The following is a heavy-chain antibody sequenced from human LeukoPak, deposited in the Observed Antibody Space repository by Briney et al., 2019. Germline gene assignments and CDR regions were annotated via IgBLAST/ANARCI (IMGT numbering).Heavy chain of an antibody. CDR3: ARGPRDYYDSSGPFDY. V-gene: IGHV1-69*05. J-gene: IGHJ4*02. CDR2: IIPIFGTA. Sequence: SVKVSCKASGGTFSSYAISWVRQAPGQGLEWMGGIIPIFGTANYAQKFQGRVTITTDESTSTAYMELSSLRSEDTAVYYCARGPRDYYDSSGPFDYWGQGTPVTVSS. CDR1: GGTFSSYA. D-gene: IGHD3-22*01.